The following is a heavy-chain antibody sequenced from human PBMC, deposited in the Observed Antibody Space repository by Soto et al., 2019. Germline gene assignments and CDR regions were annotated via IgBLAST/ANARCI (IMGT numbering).Heavy chain of an antibody. CDR2: INDRGDLT. V-gene: IGHV3-23*01. Sequence: EVQLLESGGGSVQPGESLRLSCAASGFTSGFTFSDFSMSWVRQAPGKGLEWVSAINDRGDLTYDADSVKGRFTISRDNAKDMLYLQMSGLRGDDTALYYCAKDTLTTGKRGVCEDWGPGTLVTVSS. CDR3: AKDTLTTGKRGVCED. CDR1: GFTFSDFS. J-gene: IGHJ4*02. D-gene: IGHD3-10*01.